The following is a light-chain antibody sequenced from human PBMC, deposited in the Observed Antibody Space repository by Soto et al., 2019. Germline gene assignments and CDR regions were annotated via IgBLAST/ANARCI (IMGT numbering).Light chain of an antibody. V-gene: IGKV4-1*01. J-gene: IGKJ1*01. CDR2: WAS. CDR3: QQCYSTPWT. Sequence: DIVMTQSPDSLAVSLGERATINCKSSQSLLYSSNNKNYLAWYQQKPGQPPKLLIYWASTRESGVPDRFSGSGSGTDSTLPISSLQAEDVAVYYCQQCYSTPWTFGQGTKVEIK. CDR1: QSLLYSSNNKNY.